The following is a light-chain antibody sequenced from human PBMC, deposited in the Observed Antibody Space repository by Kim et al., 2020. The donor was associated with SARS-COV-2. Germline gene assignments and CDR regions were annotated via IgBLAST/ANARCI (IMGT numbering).Light chain of an antibody. CDR2: DVS. CDR3: QQYHNYYT. CDR1: QTVTGR. V-gene: IGKV3-15*01. J-gene: IGKJ2*01. Sequence: EIVMTQSPVTLSVSPGERATLSCRASQTVTGRLAWYQQKSGQAPRLVMYDVSTRASGIPARFSGSGSGTEFTLTISSLESEDFAVYYCQQYHNYYTFGQG.